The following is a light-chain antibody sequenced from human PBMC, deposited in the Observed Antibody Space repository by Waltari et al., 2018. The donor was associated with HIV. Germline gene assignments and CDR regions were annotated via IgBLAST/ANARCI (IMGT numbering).Light chain of an antibody. Sequence: SALTQPPPASGSPGPSVTISCPATSSDVGCSTFLSWYQHHPGKAPKRTIYEVSQRPSGVPDRFSGSKSGSTASLTVSGLQAEDEADYYCSSYAGSNNRWVFGGGTKLTAL. V-gene: IGLV2-8*01. J-gene: IGLJ3*02. CDR1: SSDVGCSTF. CDR2: EVS. CDR3: SSYAGSNNRWV.